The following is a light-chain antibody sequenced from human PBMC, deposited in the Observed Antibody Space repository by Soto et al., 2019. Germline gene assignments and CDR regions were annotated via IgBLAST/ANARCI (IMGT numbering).Light chain of an antibody. J-gene: IGLJ1*01. Sequence: QSALTQPASVSGSPGQSITISCTGTSSDVGSYNLVSWYQQHPGKAPKLMIYVVSKRPSGVSNRFSGSKSGNTASLTITGLQAEDEADYYCCSYAGSSTHYVFGTGTKVTVL. V-gene: IGLV2-23*02. CDR2: VVS. CDR3: CSYAGSSTHYV. CDR1: SSDVGSYNL.